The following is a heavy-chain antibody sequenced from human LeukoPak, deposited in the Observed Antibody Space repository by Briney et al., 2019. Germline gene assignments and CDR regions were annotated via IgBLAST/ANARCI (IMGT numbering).Heavy chain of an antibody. J-gene: IGHJ4*02. D-gene: IGHD3-22*01. CDR2: INPKSGNT. Sequence: GASVKVSCKASGYTFSTYNINWVRQAPGQGLEWVGFINPKSGNTGYAQKFQGRVTISRNTSISTDYMELSSLRSEDTAVYYCVREDYYDSGSNEYWGEGTLVTVSS. V-gene: IGHV1-8*03. CDR3: VREDYYDSGSNEY. CDR1: GYTFSTYN.